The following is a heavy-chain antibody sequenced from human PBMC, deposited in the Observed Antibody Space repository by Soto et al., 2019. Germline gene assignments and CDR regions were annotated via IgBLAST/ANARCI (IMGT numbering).Heavy chain of an antibody. CDR1: GYSFTSYW. CDR2: IYPGDSDT. V-gene: IGHV5-51*01. D-gene: IGHD3-3*01. CDR3: ARHTRITIFGVVNYYMDV. J-gene: IGHJ6*03. Sequence: HGESLKISCKGSGYSFTSYWIAWVRQMPGKGLEWMGIIYPGDSDTRYSPSFQGQVTISADKSISTAYLQWSSLKASDTAMYYCARHTRITIFGVVNYYMDVWGKGTTVTVSS.